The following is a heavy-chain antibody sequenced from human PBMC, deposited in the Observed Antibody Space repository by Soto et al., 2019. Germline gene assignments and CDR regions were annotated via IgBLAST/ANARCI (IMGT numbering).Heavy chain of an antibody. D-gene: IGHD6-19*01. CDR1: GGSISSSGYY. Sequence: SETLSLTCTVSGGSISSSGYYWGWIRQPPGKGLEWIGTISYSGSTYYNPSLKSRVTMSGDTSNNQFSLKLNSMTAADTAIYYCARVGGSGWNFDSWGQGILVTVSS. CDR2: ISYSGST. CDR3: ARVGGSGWNFDS. V-gene: IGHV4-39*07. J-gene: IGHJ4*02.